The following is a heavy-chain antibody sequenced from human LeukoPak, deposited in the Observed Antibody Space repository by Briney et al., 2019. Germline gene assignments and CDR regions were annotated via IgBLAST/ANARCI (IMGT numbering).Heavy chain of an antibody. CDR1: GGSISPYY. CDR3: ARHTYYDTHGFHLGWLDP. J-gene: IGHJ5*02. V-gene: IGHV4-59*08. D-gene: IGHD3-22*01. CDR2: VYNSGTT. Sequence: SETLSLTCTLSGGSISPYYWTWIRQSPGKGLNWIGPVYNSGTTKYSPSLNSRLTISVDTSNNQVSLMLKSVTAADTAVYYCARHTYYDTHGFHLGWLDPWGQGSLVSVSS.